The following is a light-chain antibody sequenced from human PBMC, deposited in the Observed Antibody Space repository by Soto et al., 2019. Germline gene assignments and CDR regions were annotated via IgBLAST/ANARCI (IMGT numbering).Light chain of an antibody. V-gene: IGKV1-5*03. CDR3: QQYNSYPYT. CDR2: KAS. J-gene: IGKJ2*01. CDR1: QSISSW. Sequence: DIQMTQSPSTLSASVGDRVTITCRASQSISSWLAWYQKKPGKAPKPLIYKASSLESGVPSGFSGSGSGTEFALTISSLQPDDFATYYCQQYNSYPYTFGQGTKLEIK.